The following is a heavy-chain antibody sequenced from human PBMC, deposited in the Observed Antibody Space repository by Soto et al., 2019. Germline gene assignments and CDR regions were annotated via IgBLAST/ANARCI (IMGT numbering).Heavy chain of an antibody. D-gene: IGHD1-7*01. J-gene: IGHJ4*02. Sequence: QVQLQESGPGLVKPSQTLSLTCTVSGGSISSGNYYWSWIRQPPGKGLEWIGFISYSGSTYYNASLKSRVTISVDTSKNQFSLNRSFVTAADTAVYYCATLGTPATGLYYFDYWGQGTLVTVSS. CDR2: ISYSGST. CDR1: GGSISSGNYY. V-gene: IGHV4-30-4*01. CDR3: ATLGTPATGLYYFDY.